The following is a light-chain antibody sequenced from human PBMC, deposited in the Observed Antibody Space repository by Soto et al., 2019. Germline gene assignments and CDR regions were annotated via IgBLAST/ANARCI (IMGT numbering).Light chain of an antibody. Sequence: EIVLTQSPGTLSLSPGERATLSCRASQSVSSSYLAWYQQKPGQAPRLLIYGASSRATGIPDRFSGSGSGTDFTLTISRLEPEDGAVYYCQQYGSSTGTFGQGTKVEIK. V-gene: IGKV3-20*01. J-gene: IGKJ1*01. CDR3: QQYGSSTGT. CDR1: QSVSSSY. CDR2: GAS.